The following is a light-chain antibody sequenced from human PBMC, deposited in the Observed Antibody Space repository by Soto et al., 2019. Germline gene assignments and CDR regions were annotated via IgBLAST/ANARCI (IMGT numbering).Light chain of an antibody. CDR1: QSVLYDSNNKNY. CDR3: QQYYDTSYT. CDR2: WAS. V-gene: IGKV4-1*01. J-gene: IGKJ2*01. Sequence: IVMTQSPDSLAVSLGERATINCKSSQSVLYDSNNKNYLAWYQQKPGQPPKLLIYWASTRESGVPDRFSGSGSGTDFTLTISSLQTEDVAIYYCQQYYDTSYTFGQGTKLEIK.